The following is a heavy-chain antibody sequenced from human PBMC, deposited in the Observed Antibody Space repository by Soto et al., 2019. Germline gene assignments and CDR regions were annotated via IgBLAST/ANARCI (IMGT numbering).Heavy chain of an antibody. Sequence: GGSLRLSGAASGFTFSSYGMHWVRQAPGKGLEWVAVISYDGSNKYYADSVKGRFTISRDNSKNTLYLQMNSLRAEDTAVYYCAKAAVTSYYDFWSGYYTYYYYGMDVWGQGTTVTVSS. CDR3: AKAAVTSYYDFWSGYYTYYYYGMDV. D-gene: IGHD3-3*01. CDR1: GFTFSSYG. J-gene: IGHJ6*02. CDR2: ISYDGSNK. V-gene: IGHV3-30*18.